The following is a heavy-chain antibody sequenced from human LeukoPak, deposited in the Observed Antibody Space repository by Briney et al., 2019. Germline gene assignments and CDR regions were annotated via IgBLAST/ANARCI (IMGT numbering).Heavy chain of an antibody. J-gene: IGHJ4*02. CDR3: ARGRLDGGSINYFDY. CDR2: INDSGST. CDR1: GGSFSGYY. D-gene: IGHD2-15*01. V-gene: IGHV4-34*01. Sequence: SETLSLTCAVYGGSFSGYYWNWIRQPPGKGLEWIGEINDSGSTNYNPFLKSRVSISVDTSKKQFSLKVNSVTAADTAVYYCARGRLDGGSINYFDYWGQGTLVTVSS.